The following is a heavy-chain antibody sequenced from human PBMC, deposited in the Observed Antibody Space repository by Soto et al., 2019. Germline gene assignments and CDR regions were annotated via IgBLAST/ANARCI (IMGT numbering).Heavy chain of an antibody. J-gene: IGHJ5*02. Sequence: ASVKVSCKASGYTYTSYGISWVRQAPGQGLEWMGWISTYNGNTNYAQNLQGRVTMTTDTSTSTAYMELRSLRSDDTAVYYCAREDPDFWSGYHTHWFDPWGQGTLVTVSS. V-gene: IGHV1-18*04. CDR1: GYTYTSYG. D-gene: IGHD3-3*01. CDR2: ISTYNGNT. CDR3: AREDPDFWSGYHTHWFDP.